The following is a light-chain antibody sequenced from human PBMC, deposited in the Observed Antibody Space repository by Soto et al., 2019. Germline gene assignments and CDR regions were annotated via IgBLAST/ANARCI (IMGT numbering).Light chain of an antibody. CDR2: DTS. Sequence: EIGLTQSPATLSLSPGDRATLSCRASQSVSRYLAWYPQKPGQAPRLLIHDTSTRATGVPDTFSGSGSGTEFTLTISSLEPEDSAMYYCQQRFSWPPTFGGGTHVEIK. CDR3: QQRFSWPPT. V-gene: IGKV3-11*01. J-gene: IGKJ4*01. CDR1: QSVSRY.